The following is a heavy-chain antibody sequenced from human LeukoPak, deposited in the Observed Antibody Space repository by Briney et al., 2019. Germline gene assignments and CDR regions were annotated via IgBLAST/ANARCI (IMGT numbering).Heavy chain of an antibody. CDR1: GFTFSSYA. Sequence: GGSLRLSCAASGFTFSSYAMSWVRQAPGKGLEWVSAISGSGGSTYYADSVKVRFTISRDNSKNTLYLQMNSLRAEDTAGYYCAKSPQAVLRFLEWLSSYYFDYWGQGTLVTVSS. CDR3: AKSPQAVLRFLEWLSSYYFDY. V-gene: IGHV3-23*01. J-gene: IGHJ4*02. CDR2: ISGSGGST. D-gene: IGHD3-3*01.